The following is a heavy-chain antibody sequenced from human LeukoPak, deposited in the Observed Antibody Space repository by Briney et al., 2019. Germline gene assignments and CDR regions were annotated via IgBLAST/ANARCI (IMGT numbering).Heavy chain of an antibody. V-gene: IGHV3-48*04. Sequence: GGSLRLSCAASGFTFSSYSMNRVRQAPGKGLEWVSYISSSSSTIYYADSVKGRFTISRDNAKNSLYLQMNSLRAEDTAVYYCARDQAYGSGSYYYWGQGTLVTVSS. D-gene: IGHD3-10*01. CDR3: ARDQAYGSGSYYY. CDR2: ISSSSSTI. CDR1: GFTFSSYS. J-gene: IGHJ4*02.